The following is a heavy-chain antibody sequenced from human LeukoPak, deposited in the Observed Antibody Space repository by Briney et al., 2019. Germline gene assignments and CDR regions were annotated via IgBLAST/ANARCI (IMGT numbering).Heavy chain of an antibody. D-gene: IGHD4-17*01. J-gene: IGHJ6*03. V-gene: IGHV1-2*02. CDR3: ARGHMTTVTTGYYYYYYYMDV. CDR1: GYTFTGYY. Sequence: ASVKVSCKPSGYTFTGYYLHWVRQAPGQGLEWMGWINPNTGATIYAEKFQGRVTMTRDTSIDTAYMEMRSLRSDDTAVYYCARGHMTTVTTGYYYYYYYMDVWGKGTTVTVPS. CDR2: INPNTGAT.